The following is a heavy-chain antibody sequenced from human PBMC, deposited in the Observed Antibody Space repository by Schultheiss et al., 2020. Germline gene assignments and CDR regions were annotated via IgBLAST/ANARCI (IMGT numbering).Heavy chain of an antibody. J-gene: IGHJ2*01. V-gene: IGHV4-39*07. CDR3: ARVHGGNYWYFDL. CDR2: IYYSGST. Sequence: SQTLSLTCTVSGGSISSGGYYWGWIRQPPGKGLEWIGSIYYSGSTYYNPSLKSRVTISVDTSKNQFSLRLTSVTAADTAVYYCARVHGGNYWYFDLWGRGTLVTVSS. D-gene: IGHD3-3*01. CDR1: GGSISSGGYY.